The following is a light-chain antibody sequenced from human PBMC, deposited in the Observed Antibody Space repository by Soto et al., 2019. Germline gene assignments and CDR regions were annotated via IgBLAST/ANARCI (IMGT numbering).Light chain of an antibody. V-gene: IGKV3-11*01. Sequence: EVVLTQSPATLSLSPGERATLSCRASQSISSYLAWYQQKPDQAPRLLIYDTSTRATGIPARFSGGGSGTDFVLIINSLEPEDFAVYYCQQRSTWPRITFGPGTKVDIK. CDR2: DTS. CDR3: QQRSTWPRIT. J-gene: IGKJ3*01. CDR1: QSISSY.